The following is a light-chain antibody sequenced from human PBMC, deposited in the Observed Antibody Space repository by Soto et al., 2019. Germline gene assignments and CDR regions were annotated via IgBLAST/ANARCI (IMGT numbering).Light chain of an antibody. CDR1: QGIRNY. CDR3: QQRSNWPA. Sequence: VFTQSPATLSLSPGERATLSCRASQGIRNYLAWYQQKPGQAPRLLIYDASNRATGIPARFSGSGSGTDFTLTISSLEPEDFAVYYCQQRSNWPAFGQGTKVDIK. J-gene: IGKJ1*01. CDR2: DAS. V-gene: IGKV3-11*01.